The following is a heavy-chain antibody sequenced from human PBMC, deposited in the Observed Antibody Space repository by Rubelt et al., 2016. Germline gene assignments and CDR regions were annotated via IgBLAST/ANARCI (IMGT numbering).Heavy chain of an antibody. V-gene: IGHV4-39*01. CDR2: IYHSGST. J-gene: IGHJ4*02. D-gene: IGHD6-13*01. CDR1: GGSISSSSYY. CDR3: ARHRVEAGINCFDY. Sequence: QLQLQESGPGLVKPSETLSLTCTVSGGSISSSSYYWGWIRQPPGKGLECLGSIYHSGSTYYNRSRKRWVTRSVETSKNRCSMKLSSVTDADTAVYYCARHRVEAGINCFDYWGQGTLVTVSS.